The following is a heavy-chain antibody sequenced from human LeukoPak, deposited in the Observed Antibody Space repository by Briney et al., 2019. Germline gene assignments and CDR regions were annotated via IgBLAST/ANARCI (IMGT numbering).Heavy chain of an antibody. J-gene: IGHJ2*01. Sequence: PGGSLTLSCAASRFNFTMYWMHWVRHVPGKVLVWVLRTNNDGSTTSQTDSVKGRFTITRDNATNTLYLKVNSLRAEDAAVYYCARAYCSGGSYPYWYFDLWGRGTLVTVSS. CDR2: TNNDGSTT. D-gene: IGHD2-15*01. CDR3: ARAYCSGGSYPYWYFDL. CDR1: RFNFTMYW. V-gene: IGHV3-74*01.